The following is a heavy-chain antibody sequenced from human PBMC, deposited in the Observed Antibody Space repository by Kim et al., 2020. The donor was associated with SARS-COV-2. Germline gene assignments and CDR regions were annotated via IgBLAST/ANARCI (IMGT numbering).Heavy chain of an antibody. Sequence: GGSLRLSCAASGFTFSSYAMHWVRQAPGKGLEWVAVISYDGSNKYYADSVKGRFTISRDNSKNTLYLQMNSLRAEDTAVYYCARIRSAFDIWGQGTMVTVS. CDR2: ISYDGSNK. J-gene: IGHJ3*02. CDR1: GFTFSSYA. D-gene: IGHD2-15*01. V-gene: IGHV3-30*04. CDR3: ARIRSAFDI.